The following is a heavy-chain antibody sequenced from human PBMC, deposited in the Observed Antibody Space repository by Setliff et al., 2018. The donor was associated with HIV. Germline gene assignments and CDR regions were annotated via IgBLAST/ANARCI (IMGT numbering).Heavy chain of an antibody. V-gene: IGHV1-24*01. Sequence: ASVKVSCKVSGYTLTELSMHWVRQAPGKGLEWMGGFVPEDGETIYAQKFQGRVTMTEDTSTDTAYMELSSLRSEDTDVYYCATDQIADGSGSYPKSYFDYWGQGTLVTVAS. CDR3: ATDQIADGSGSYPKSYFDY. CDR2: FVPEDGET. D-gene: IGHD3-10*01. CDR1: GYTLTELS. J-gene: IGHJ4*02.